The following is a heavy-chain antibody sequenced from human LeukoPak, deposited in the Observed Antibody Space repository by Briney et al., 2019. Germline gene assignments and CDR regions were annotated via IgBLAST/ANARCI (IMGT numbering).Heavy chain of an antibody. J-gene: IGHJ3*02. Sequence: SETLSLTCTVSGHSISSYYWSWIRQPAGKGLKWIGRIYTSGSTNYNPSLKSRVTMSVDTSKNQFSLKLSSVTAADTAVYYCARRIYQDAFDIWGQGTMVTVSS. CDR1: GHSISSYY. CDR2: IYTSGST. D-gene: IGHD2-2*01. CDR3: ARRIYQDAFDI. V-gene: IGHV4-4*07.